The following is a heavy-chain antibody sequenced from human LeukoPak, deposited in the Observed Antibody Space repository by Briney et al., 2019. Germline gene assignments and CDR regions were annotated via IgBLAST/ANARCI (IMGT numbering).Heavy chain of an antibody. CDR3: VRQRRYCSGDSCYQRTFDY. J-gene: IGHJ4*02. D-gene: IGHD2-15*01. Sequence: GGSLRLSCAASGFTFSNYWMSWVRQAPGMGLEWVANIKQDGSEKSYVGSVTGRFTISRDNAKNSLYMQMNSLRAEDTAVYYCVRQRRYCSGDSCYQRTFDYWGQGILVTVSS. V-gene: IGHV3-7*01. CDR2: IKQDGSEK. CDR1: GFTFSNYW.